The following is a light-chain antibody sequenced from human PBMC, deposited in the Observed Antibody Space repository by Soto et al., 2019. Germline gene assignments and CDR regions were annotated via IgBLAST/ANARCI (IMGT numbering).Light chain of an antibody. J-gene: IGKJ4*01. CDR3: QQYGTSLP. V-gene: IGKV1-39*01. CDR2: AAS. Sequence: DIQMTQSPSSLSASVGDRVTITCRASQSIDNYLSWYQQIPGKAPKLLIYAASNLQRGVPDRFSGSGSGTDFTLTISRLEPEDFAVYYCQQYGTSLPFGGGTKVHIK. CDR1: QSIDNY.